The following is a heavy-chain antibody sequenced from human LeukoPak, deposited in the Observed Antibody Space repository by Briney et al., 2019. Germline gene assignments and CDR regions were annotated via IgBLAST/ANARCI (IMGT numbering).Heavy chain of an antibody. Sequence: SETLSLTCTVSGGSISSDYWSWIRQPPGKGLEGIGYIYYSGSTNYNPSLKSRVTISVDTSKNQFSLKLSSVTAADTAVYYCARGEGEDFDYWGQGTLVTVSS. J-gene: IGHJ4*02. V-gene: IGHV4-59*01. CDR1: GGSISSDY. CDR2: IYYSGST. CDR3: ARGEGEDFDY.